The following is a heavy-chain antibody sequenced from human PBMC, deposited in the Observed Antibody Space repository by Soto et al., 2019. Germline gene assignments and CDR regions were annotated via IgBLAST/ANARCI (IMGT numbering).Heavy chain of an antibody. D-gene: IGHD5-12*01. V-gene: IGHV3-23*01. CDR1: GFSFNTFD. J-gene: IGHJ4*02. CDR3: TKGAWLDY. CDR2: ILGRDDTT. Sequence: EVQVLESGGDLVEPGGSLRLSCAASGFSFNTFDMSWVRQAPGKGLEWVSVILGRDDTTYYADSVKCRFTISRDTFKNTLHLQMNSLRVEDTALYFCTKGAWLDYWGQGTLVTVSS.